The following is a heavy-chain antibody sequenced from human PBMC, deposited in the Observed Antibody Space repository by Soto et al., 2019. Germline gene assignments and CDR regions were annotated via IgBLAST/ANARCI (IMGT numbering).Heavy chain of an antibody. Sequence: SETLSLTCTVSGGSISSYYWSWIRQPPGKGLEWIGYIYYSGSTNYNPSLKSRVTISVDTSKNQFSLKLSSVTAADTAVYYCARLGQIGYSYGVDYWGQGTLVTVSS. CDR2: IYYSGST. CDR1: GGSISSYY. D-gene: IGHD5-18*01. CDR3: ARLGQIGYSYGVDY. V-gene: IGHV4-59*01. J-gene: IGHJ4*02.